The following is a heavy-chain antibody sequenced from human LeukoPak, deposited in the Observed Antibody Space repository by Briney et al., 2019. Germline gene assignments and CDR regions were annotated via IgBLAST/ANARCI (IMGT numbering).Heavy chain of an antibody. CDR2: ISGSGGST. CDR1: GFTFSSYA. D-gene: IGHD6-13*01. CDR3: AQKTPGTHPFDY. V-gene: IGHV3-23*01. Sequence: GGSLRLSCAASGFTFSSYAMSWVRQAPGKGLEWVSAISGSGGSTYYADSVKGRFTIFRDNAKNTVYLQMSSLRAEDTAVYYCAQKTPGTHPFDYWGQGTLVTVSS. J-gene: IGHJ4*02.